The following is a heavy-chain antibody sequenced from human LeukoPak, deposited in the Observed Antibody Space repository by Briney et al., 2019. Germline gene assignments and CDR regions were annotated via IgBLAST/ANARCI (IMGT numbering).Heavy chain of an antibody. CDR3: AKDQERYFDWLSILDY. D-gene: IGHD3-9*01. CDR2: ISYDGSNK. V-gene: IGHV3-30*18. Sequence: LPGGSLRLSCAASGFTFSSYGMHWVRQAPGKGLEWVAVISYDGSNKYYADSVKGRFTISRDNSKNTLYLQMNSLRAEETAVYYCAKDQERYFDWLSILDYWGQGTLVTVSS. CDR1: GFTFSSYG. J-gene: IGHJ4*02.